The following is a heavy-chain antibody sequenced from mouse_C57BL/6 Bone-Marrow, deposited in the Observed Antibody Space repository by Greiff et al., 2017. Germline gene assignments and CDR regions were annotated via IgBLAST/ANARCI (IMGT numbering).Heavy chain of an antibody. J-gene: IGHJ1*03. CDR3: AREGVLRYFDV. CDR2: INPYNGGT. D-gene: IGHD1-1*01. CDR1: GYTFTDYY. V-gene: IGHV1-19*01. Sequence: EVQLQQSGPVLVKPGASVKMSCKASGYTFTDYYMNWVKQSHGKSLEWIGVINPYNGGTSYNQKFKGKATLTVDKSSSTAYMELNSLTSEDSAVYYCAREGVLRYFDVWGTGTTVTVSS.